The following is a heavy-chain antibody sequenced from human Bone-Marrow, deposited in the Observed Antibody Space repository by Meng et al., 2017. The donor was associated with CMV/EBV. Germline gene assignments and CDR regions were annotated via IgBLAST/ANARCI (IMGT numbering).Heavy chain of an antibody. J-gene: IGHJ6*02. D-gene: IGHD1-26*01. V-gene: IGHV3-48*03. CDR2: ISSSGSKI. CDR1: GFTFSSYE. CDR3: ARDAIGGSHGYYGLDV. Sequence: GGSLRLSCAASGFTFSSYEMNWVRQAPGKGLEWVSYISSSGSKIHYADSVKGRFTISRDDSKNTLYLQMNSLRVEDTAVYYCARDAIGGSHGYYGLDVWGQGTTVTVSS.